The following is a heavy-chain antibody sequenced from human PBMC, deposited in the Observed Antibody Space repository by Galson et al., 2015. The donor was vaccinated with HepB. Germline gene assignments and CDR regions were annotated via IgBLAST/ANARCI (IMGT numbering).Heavy chain of an antibody. Sequence: SVKVSCKASGGTFSSYDIRWVGQAPGQGLEWMGRIIPILGIANYAQKFQGRVTITADKSTSTAYMELSSLRSEDTAVYYCARDISDYGDLNNAFDIWGQGTMVTVSS. V-gene: IGHV1-69*04. CDR1: GGTFSSYD. D-gene: IGHD4-17*01. CDR2: IIPILGIA. J-gene: IGHJ3*02. CDR3: ARDISDYGDLNNAFDI.